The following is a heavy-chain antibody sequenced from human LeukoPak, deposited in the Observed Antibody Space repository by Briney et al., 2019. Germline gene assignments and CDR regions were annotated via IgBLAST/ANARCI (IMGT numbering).Heavy chain of an antibody. D-gene: IGHD3-10*01. Sequence: SETLSLTCTVSGGSMSSGSYYWSWIRQPAGKGLEWIGRIYTSGSTNYNPSLKSRVTISVDTSKNQFSLKLSSVTATDTAVYYCARHRRPGFDYWGQGTLVTVSS. V-gene: IGHV4-61*02. J-gene: IGHJ4*02. CDR3: ARHRRPGFDY. CDR1: GGSMSSGSYY. CDR2: IYTSGST.